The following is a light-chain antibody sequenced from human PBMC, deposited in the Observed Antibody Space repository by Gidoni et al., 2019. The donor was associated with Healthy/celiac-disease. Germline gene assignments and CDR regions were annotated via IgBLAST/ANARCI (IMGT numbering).Light chain of an antibody. CDR1: QSVSSY. J-gene: IGKJ2*01. Sequence: EMVLTQSPATLSLSPGERATLSCRASQSVSSYLAWYQQKPGQAPRLLIYDASNRATGIPARFSGSGAGTDVTLTISSLEPEDFAVYYCQQRSNWPPVYTFGQXTKLEIK. V-gene: IGKV3-11*01. CDR3: QQRSNWPPVYT. CDR2: DAS.